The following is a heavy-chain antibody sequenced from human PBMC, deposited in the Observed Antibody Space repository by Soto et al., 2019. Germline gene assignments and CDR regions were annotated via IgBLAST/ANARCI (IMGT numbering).Heavy chain of an antibody. CDR3: ARGSGSYQYYGMDV. Sequence: SETLSLTCTVSGGSVSSGSYYWGWIRQPPGKGLEWIGYIYYSGSTNYNPSLKSRVTISVDTSKNQFSLKLSSVTAADTAVYYCARGSGSYQYYGMDVLGQGTTVTVSS. D-gene: IGHD1-26*01. CDR2: IYYSGST. J-gene: IGHJ6*02. V-gene: IGHV4-61*01. CDR1: GGSVSSGSYY.